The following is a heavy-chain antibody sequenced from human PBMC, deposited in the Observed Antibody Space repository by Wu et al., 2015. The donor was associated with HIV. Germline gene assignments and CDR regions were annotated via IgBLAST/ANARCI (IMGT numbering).Heavy chain of an antibody. J-gene: IGHJ4*02. V-gene: IGHV1-2*02. CDR3: ARDRIAVAGTKIYYFDY. D-gene: IGHD6-19*01. CDR1: GYTFTGNY. Sequence: QVQLVQSGADVKKPGASVKVSCKASGYTFTGNYIHWVRQAPGQGLEWMGWINSKSGDTNYAQKFQGRVTMTRDTSITTAYMELRSLRSDDTAVYYCARDRIAVAGTKIYYFDYWGQGTLVTVSS. CDR2: INSKSGDT.